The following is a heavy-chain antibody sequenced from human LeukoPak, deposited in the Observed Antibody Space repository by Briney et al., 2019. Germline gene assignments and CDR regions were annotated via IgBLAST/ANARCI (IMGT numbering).Heavy chain of an antibody. V-gene: IGHV4-59*01. CDR1: GGSISTYY. D-gene: IGHD5-24*01. J-gene: IGHJ4*02. CDR3: ARVERGYNPIHFDY. Sequence: SETLSLTCTVSGGSISTYYWSWIRQPPGKGLEWIGCIYYSGSTNYNPSLKGRVTISVDTSKNLFSLKLTSVTAADTAVYYCARVERGYNPIHFDYWGQGTLVTVSS. CDR2: IYYSGST.